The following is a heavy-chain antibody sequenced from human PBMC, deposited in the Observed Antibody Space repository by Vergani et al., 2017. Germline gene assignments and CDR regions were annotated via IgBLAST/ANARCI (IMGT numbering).Heavy chain of an antibody. CDR3: ARLGRNCLDGDSYYRGPFDP. J-gene: IGHJ5*02. CDR1: GVSVSSDFYY. D-gene: IGHD3-16*01. CDR2: ISISGTT. V-gene: IGHV4-61*02. Sequence: QVQLQESGPGLVKPSQTLSLTCTVSGVSVSSDFYYWSWLRQPAGKGLEWIGRISISGTTSYNPSLQSRVTMSMDTSKNQFSLQVSSLPAADTAVYHCARLGRNCLDGDSYYRGPFDPRGQGTLVTVSS.